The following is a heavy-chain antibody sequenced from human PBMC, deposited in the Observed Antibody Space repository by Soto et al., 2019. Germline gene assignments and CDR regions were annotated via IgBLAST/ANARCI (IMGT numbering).Heavy chain of an antibody. Sequence: LSLTCAVYGGPFSGYYWSWIRQPPGNGLEGIGEINHSGSTSYNPSLKSRVTISVDTSTNQFSLKLSSVTASDTAVYYCARGSWLYSSGSYQYYYYYYGMAVWGQGTTVTVSS. J-gene: IGHJ6*02. CDR1: GGPFSGYY. V-gene: IGHV4-34*01. CDR2: INHSGST. CDR3: ARGSWLYSSGSYQYYYYYYGMAV. D-gene: IGHD6-19*01.